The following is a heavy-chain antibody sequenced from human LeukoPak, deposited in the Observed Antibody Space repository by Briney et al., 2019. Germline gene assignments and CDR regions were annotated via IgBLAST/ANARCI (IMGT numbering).Heavy chain of an antibody. Sequence: PGGSLRLSCAASGFTLRSYAMNWVRQAPGKGLGWVSVISTTSNEIYYADSVKGRFTISRDNSKNSLYLQMYSLRAEDTAVYYCARDPYYFGSGTYYRSDAFDIWGQGTMVTVSA. D-gene: IGHD3-10*01. V-gene: IGHV3-21*01. J-gene: IGHJ3*02. CDR1: GFTLRSYA. CDR2: ISTTSNEI. CDR3: ARDPYYFGSGTYYRSDAFDI.